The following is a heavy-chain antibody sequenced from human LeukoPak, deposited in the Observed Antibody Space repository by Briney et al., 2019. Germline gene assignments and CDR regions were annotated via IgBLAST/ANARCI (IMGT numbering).Heavy chain of an antibody. D-gene: IGHD6-19*01. CDR1: GFTFSSYA. J-gene: IGHJ1*01. Sequence: GGSLRLSCAASGFTFSSYAMSWVRQAPGKGLECVSSISGSGGSTYYADSVKGRFTISRDNSKNTLYLQMNSLRAEDTAVYYCAKDPTVAGTAEYFQNWGQGTLVTVSS. CDR3: AKDPTVAGTAEYFQN. CDR2: ISGSGGST. V-gene: IGHV3-23*01.